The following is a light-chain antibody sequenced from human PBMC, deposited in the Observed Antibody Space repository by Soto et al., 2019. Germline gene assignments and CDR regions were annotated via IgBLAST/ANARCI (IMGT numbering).Light chain of an antibody. J-gene: IGKJ1*01. CDR2: GAS. V-gene: IGKV3-20*01. CDR1: QSVTSNY. Sequence: EIVLTQSPGTLSLSPGERATFSCRASQSVTSNYLAWYQQRPGQAPRLLISGASSRATGIPDRFSGSGSGTDFTLTISRLEPEDFAVYYCHQYGSSPRTFGQGTKVEVK. CDR3: HQYGSSPRT.